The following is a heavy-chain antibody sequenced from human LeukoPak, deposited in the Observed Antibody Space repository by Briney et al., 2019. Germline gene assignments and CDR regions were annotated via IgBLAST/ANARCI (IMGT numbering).Heavy chain of an antibody. D-gene: IGHD3-22*01. V-gene: IGHV1-69*05. J-gene: IGHJ4*02. CDR2: IIPIFGTA. CDR3: ARGDDEDYYDSSGYRY. CDR1: GGTFSSYA. Sequence: SVKVSCTASGGTFSSYAISWVRQAPGQGLEWMGGIIPIFGTANYAQKFQGRVTITTDESTSTAYMELSSLRSEDTAVYYCARGDDEDYYDSSGYRYWGQETLVTVSS.